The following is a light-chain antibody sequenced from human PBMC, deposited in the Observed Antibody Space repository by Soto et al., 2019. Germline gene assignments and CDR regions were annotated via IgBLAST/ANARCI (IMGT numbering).Light chain of an antibody. Sequence: EIVLTQSPGTLSLSPGGRATLSCRASESVSSSYLAWYQQKPGQAPRLLIYGASSRATGIPDRFSGSGSGTDFTLTISRLEPEDFAVYYCQQYDSSLRNTFGPGTKVDIK. CDR2: GAS. V-gene: IGKV3-20*01. J-gene: IGKJ3*01. CDR1: ESVSSSY. CDR3: QQYDSSLRNT.